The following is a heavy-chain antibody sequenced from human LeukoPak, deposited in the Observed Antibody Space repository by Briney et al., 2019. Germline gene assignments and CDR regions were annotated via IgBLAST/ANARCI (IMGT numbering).Heavy chain of an antibody. Sequence: SQTLSLACTVSGASVSSSGDHYWSWIRQHPGTGLEWTGYISYSGSTNYNPSLKSRVTISVDTSKNQFSLKLSSVTAADTAVYYCASGPNMYYFDDWGQGTLVTVSS. V-gene: IGHV4-31*03. J-gene: IGHJ4*02. CDR2: ISYSGST. D-gene: IGHD2/OR15-2a*01. CDR1: GASVSSSGDHY. CDR3: ASGPNMYYFDD.